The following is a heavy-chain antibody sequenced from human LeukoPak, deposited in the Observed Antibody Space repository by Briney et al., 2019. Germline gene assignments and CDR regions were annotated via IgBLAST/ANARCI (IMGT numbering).Heavy chain of an antibody. V-gene: IGHV4-34*01. J-gene: IGHJ6*03. D-gene: IGHD3-10*01. CDR2: INHSGST. CDR1: GGSFSGYY. CDR3: ARNLRDGSGMHYYYYMDV. Sequence: SETLSLTCAVYGGSFSGYYWSWIRQPPGKGLGWIGEINHSGSTNYNPSLKSRVTILIDTSKKQFSLKLSAVTAADTAVYYCARNLRDGSGMHYYYYMDVWGKGTTVTISS.